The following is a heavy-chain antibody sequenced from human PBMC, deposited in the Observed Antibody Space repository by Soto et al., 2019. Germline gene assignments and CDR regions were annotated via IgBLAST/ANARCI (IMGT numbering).Heavy chain of an antibody. J-gene: IGHJ6*02. CDR2: ISGSGGST. Sequence: EVQLLESGGGLVQPGGSLRLSCAASGFTFSSYAMSWVRQAPGKGLEWVSAISGSGGSTYYADSVKGRFTISRDNSKNTLYLQMNSLRADDTAVYYCAKDLEVYESAWDVWGQGTTVTVSS. V-gene: IGHV3-23*01. D-gene: IGHD3-3*01. CDR3: AKDLEVYESAWDV. CDR1: GFTFSSYA.